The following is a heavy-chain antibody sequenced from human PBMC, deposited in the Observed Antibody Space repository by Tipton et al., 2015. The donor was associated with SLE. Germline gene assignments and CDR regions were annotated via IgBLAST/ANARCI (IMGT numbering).Heavy chain of an antibody. Sequence: QSGAEVKKPGDSVKVACKASGYTFTSYGISWVRQAPGQGLEWMGWISAYNGNTNYAQKLQGRVTMTTDTSTSTAYMELRSLRSDDTAVYYGAREKLFPGAFDIWGQGTMVTVSS. V-gene: IGHV1-18*01. D-gene: IGHD2-15*01. CDR1: GYTFTSYG. CDR2: ISAYNGNT. J-gene: IGHJ3*02. CDR3: AREKLFPGAFDI.